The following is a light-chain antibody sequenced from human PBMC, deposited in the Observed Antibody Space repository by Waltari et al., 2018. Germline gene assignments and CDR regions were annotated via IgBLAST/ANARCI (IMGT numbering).Light chain of an antibody. Sequence: QAGLAQPPSVSKALRQTATLTCTGNRNNVGNQGAAWLQQHPGHPPKLLFSRSDNPPSGISERFSTSRSGNTASLTISGLLPEDEADYYCSAWDNNLNVWVFGGGTKLTVL. CDR1: RNNVGNQG. CDR2: RSD. CDR3: SAWDNNLNVWV. J-gene: IGLJ3*02. V-gene: IGLV10-54*04.